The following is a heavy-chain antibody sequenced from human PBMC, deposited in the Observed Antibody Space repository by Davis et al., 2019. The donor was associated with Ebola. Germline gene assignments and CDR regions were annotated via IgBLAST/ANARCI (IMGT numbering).Heavy chain of an antibody. CDR1: GGSISSGGYY. J-gene: IGHJ6*02. D-gene: IGHD2-2*01. V-gene: IGHV4-31*03. CDR2: IYYSGST. CDR3: ARVPGYCSSTSCYPFYYYGIDV. Sequence: MPSETLSLTCTVSGGSISSGGYYWSWIRQHPGKGLEWIGYIYYSGSTYYNLSLKSRVTISVDTSKNQFSLKLSSVTAADTAVYYCARVPGYCSSTSCYPFYYYGIDVWGQGTTVTVSS.